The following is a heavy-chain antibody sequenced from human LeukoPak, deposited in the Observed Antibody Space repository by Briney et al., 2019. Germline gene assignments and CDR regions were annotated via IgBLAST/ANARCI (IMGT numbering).Heavy chain of an antibody. CDR3: ARSSSSGWGFRFDP. V-gene: IGHV4-59*11. J-gene: IGHJ5*02. D-gene: IGHD6-19*01. Sequence: PSETLSLTCTVSDGSISSQYWSWIRQSPGKGLEWIGRIYTSGSTNYNPSLKSRVTISVDTSKNQFSLKLSSVTAADTAVYYCARSSSSGWGFRFDPWGQGTLVTVSS. CDR2: IYTSGST. CDR1: DGSISSQY.